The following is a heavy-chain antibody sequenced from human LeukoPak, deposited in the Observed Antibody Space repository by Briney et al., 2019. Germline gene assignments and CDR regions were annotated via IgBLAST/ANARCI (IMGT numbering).Heavy chain of an antibody. J-gene: IGHJ4*02. Sequence: ASVKVSCKASGYTFTSYGISWVRQAPGQGLEWMGWISAYNGNTNYAQKFQGRVTMTRDTSISTAYMELSRLRSDDTAVYYCAREGENIAAYDYWGQGTLVTVSS. CDR3: AREGENIAAYDY. CDR1: GYTFTSYG. V-gene: IGHV1-18*01. D-gene: IGHD6-13*01. CDR2: ISAYNGNT.